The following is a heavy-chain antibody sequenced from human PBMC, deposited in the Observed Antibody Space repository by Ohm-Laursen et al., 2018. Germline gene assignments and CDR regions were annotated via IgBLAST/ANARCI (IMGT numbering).Heavy chain of an antibody. CDR2: TSGCGGSK. D-gene: IGHD6-19*01. CDR1: GFTFSSHA. J-gene: IGHJ3*02. CDR3: AKAVTGRLDAFDI. V-gene: IGHV3-23*01. Sequence: GSLRLSCAASGFTFSSHAIHWVRQAPGKGLEWVSGTSGCGGSKNYADSVKGRFTISRDNSKNTVYLQMNSLRAEDTAVYYCAKAVTGRLDAFDIWGQGTMVTVSS.